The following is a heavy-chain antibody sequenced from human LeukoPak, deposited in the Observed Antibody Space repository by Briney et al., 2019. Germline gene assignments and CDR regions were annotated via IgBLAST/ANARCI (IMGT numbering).Heavy chain of an antibody. Sequence: SETLSLTCTVSGGSISSSSYYRGWIRQPPGKGLEWIGSIYYSGSTYYNPSLKSRVTISVDTSKNQFSLKLSSVTAADTAVYYCARGYCSSTSCYAGYYYYMDVWGKGTTVTVSS. V-gene: IGHV4-39*07. J-gene: IGHJ6*03. CDR1: GGSISSSSYY. CDR3: ARGYCSSTSCYAGYYYYMDV. CDR2: IYYSGST. D-gene: IGHD2-2*01.